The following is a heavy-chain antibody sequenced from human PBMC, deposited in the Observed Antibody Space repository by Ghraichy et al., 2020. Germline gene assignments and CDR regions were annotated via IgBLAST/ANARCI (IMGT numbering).Heavy chain of an antibody. CDR1: GLKYPNFW. V-gene: IGHV5-51*01. D-gene: IGHD3-16*01. Sequence: ESLNISCKGSGLKYPNFWIGWVRQMPRKGLEWMGSIYLQDSDTKYSPSFQGHVTLSADKSITPAYLQWSGLQASDTAMYFCAASFGGFFHAFDLWGQGTMLTVSS. CDR3: AASFGGFFHAFDL. CDR2: IYLQDSDT. J-gene: IGHJ3*01.